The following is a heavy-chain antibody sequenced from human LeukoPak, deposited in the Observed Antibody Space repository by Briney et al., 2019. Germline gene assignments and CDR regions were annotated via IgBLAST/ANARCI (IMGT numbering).Heavy chain of an antibody. V-gene: IGHV3-30*18. Sequence: GRSLRLSCAASGFTFSSYGMHWVRQAPGKGLEWVAVISYDGSNKYYADSVKGRFTISRDNSKNTLYLQMNSLRAEDTAVYYCAKDRSHYDWRGAFDIWGQGTMVTVSS. J-gene: IGHJ3*02. CDR1: GFTFSSYG. D-gene: IGHD3-22*01. CDR2: ISYDGSNK. CDR3: AKDRSHYDWRGAFDI.